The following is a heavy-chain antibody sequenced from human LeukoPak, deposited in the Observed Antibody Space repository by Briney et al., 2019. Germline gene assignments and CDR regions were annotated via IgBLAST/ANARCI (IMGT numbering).Heavy chain of an antibody. CDR2: IYYSGNT. J-gene: IGHJ4*02. CDR3: ARNPTGGLYYFDS. CDR1: GVSISSSNSY. Sequence: PSETLSLTCTVSGVSISSSNSYWGWIRQPPGKGLEWIGSIYYSGNTYYNASLKSQVSISIDTSKNQFSLKLTSVTAADTAVYYCARNPTGGLYYFDSWGQGMLVTVSS. V-gene: IGHV4-39*01. D-gene: IGHD2-8*02.